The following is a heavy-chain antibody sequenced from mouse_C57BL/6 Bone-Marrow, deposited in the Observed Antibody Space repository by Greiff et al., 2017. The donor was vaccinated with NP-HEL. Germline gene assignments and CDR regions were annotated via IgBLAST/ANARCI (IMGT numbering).Heavy chain of an antibody. CDR2: IYPGSGST. J-gene: IGHJ1*03. V-gene: IGHV1-55*01. CDR3: ARSVTETGYWYFDV. Sequence: QVQLQQPGAELVKPGASVKMSCKASGYTFTSYWITWVKQRPGQGLEWIGDIYPGSGSTNYNEKFKSKATLTVDTTSSTAYMQLSSLTSEDSAVYYCARSVTETGYWYFDVWGTGTTVTVSS. D-gene: IGHD4-1*01. CDR1: GYTFTSYW.